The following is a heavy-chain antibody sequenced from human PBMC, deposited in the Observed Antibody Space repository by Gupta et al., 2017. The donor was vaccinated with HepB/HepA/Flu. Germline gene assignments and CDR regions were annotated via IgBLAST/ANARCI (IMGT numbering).Heavy chain of an antibody. V-gene: IGHV3-33*01. Sequence: QVQLVESGGGAVQPGRSLRLSCAASGFTFSNYGMHWVRQAPGKGLEWVAVIWYDGSHKYDADSVKGRFTISRDNSKNTLYLQMNSLRDEDTAVYWCARLGSAWSVDYWGQGNLVIVSS. D-gene: IGHD6-19*01. CDR2: IWYDGSHK. J-gene: IGHJ4*02. CDR1: GFTFSNYG. CDR3: ARLGSAWSVDY.